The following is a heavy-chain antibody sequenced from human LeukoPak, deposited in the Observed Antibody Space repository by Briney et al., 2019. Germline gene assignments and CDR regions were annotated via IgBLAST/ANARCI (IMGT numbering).Heavy chain of an antibody. CDR2: IYYSGST. CDR1: GGSISSNY. CDR3: ATDPYSSGYYFI. D-gene: IGHD3-22*01. J-gene: IGHJ4*02. V-gene: IGHV4-59*01. Sequence: PSETLSLTCTVSGGSISSNYWSWIRQPPGKGLEWIGYIYYSGSTKYNPSLKSRVTISVDTSKNQFSLKLSSVTAADTAVYYCATDPYSSGYYFIWGQGTLVTVSS.